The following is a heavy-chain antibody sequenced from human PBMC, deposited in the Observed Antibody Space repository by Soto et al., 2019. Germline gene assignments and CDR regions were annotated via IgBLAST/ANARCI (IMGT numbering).Heavy chain of an antibody. CDR2: IYNSGNT. D-gene: IGHD2-21*02. J-gene: IGHJ3*02. Sequence: QVQLQESGPGLVKPSETLSLTCTVSGCSISNYYWSWIRQPPGKGLEWIGYIYNSGNTKYNPSLNSRVTISVDTSKHQISLRLSSAIAADTAVYFCSRPIHGDYAFDIWGQGTLVTVSS. CDR3: SRPIHGDYAFDI. V-gene: IGHV4-59*01. CDR1: GCSISNYY.